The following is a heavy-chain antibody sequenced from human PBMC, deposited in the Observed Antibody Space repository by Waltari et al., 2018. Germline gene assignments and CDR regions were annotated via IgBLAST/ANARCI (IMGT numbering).Heavy chain of an antibody. D-gene: IGHD3-16*01. CDR1: GFPFANYA. CDR2: ISDSGIKT. V-gene: IGHV3-23*04. Sequence: EVQLVESGGGVVQPGVSLRRSCAASGFPFANYAILWVRQDTGKGLEWVSSISDSGIKTFYADSVTGRFTISRDNSENTLYLEMNSLKGEDTALYYCAKDVDDDNGVPSGDWGQGTLVTVSS. J-gene: IGHJ4*02. CDR3: AKDVDDDNGVPSGD.